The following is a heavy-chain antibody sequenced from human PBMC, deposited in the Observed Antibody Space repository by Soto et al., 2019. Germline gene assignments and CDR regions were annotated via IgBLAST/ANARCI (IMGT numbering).Heavy chain of an antibody. V-gene: IGHV3-30*18. CDR2: ISYDGSNK. J-gene: IGHJ6*02. Sequence: GGSLRLSCAASGFTFSSYRMHWVRQAPGKGLEWVAVISYDGSNKYYADSVKGRFTISRDNSKNTLYLQMNSLRAEDTAVYYCAKVMLQLNYYYYGMDVWGQGTTVTVSS. CDR3: AKVMLQLNYYYYGMDV. CDR1: GFTFSSYR. D-gene: IGHD5-18*01.